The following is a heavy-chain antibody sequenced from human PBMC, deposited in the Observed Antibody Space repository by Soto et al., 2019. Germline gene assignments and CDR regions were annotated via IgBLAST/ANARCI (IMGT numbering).Heavy chain of an antibody. J-gene: IGHJ4*02. D-gene: IGHD4-17*01. CDR1: GFTFKNNA. V-gene: IGHV3-23*01. Sequence: EVQLLESGGALVQPGGSLRLSCAASGFTFKNNAMNWVRQAPGKGLEWLSTVIGSGTTTYYADSVKGRFTISRDNSRNTLFLQMHSLRADDTALYYCTKARFGDGRGFDYWGRGTPVTVSS. CDR2: VIGSGTTT. CDR3: TKARFGDGRGFDY.